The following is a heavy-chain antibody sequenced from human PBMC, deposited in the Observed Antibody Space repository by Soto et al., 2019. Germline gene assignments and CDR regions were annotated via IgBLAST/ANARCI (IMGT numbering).Heavy chain of an antibody. Sequence: GGSLRLSCAASGFTFSSYWMSWVRQAPGKGLEWVANIKQDGREKYYVDSVKGRFTISRDNAKNSLYLQMNSLRAEDTAVYYCARDTRTAAYYYYGMDVWGQGTTVTVSS. CDR3: ARDTRTAAYYYYGMDV. CDR1: GFTFSSYW. J-gene: IGHJ6*02. CDR2: IKQDGREK. V-gene: IGHV3-7*01. D-gene: IGHD6-13*01.